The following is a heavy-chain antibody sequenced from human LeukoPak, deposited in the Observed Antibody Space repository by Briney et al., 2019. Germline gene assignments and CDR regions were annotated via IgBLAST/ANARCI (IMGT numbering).Heavy chain of an antibody. CDR1: GFTFNDYA. D-gene: IGHD6-13*01. CDR2: IGWNSVAR. Sequence: GGSLRLSCAASGFTFNDYAMHWVRQAPGKGLEWVPGIGWNSVARGYADSVRGRFTFSRDNAKNSLYLQMNSLRPEDTALYYCTKRARKGIGAAGDGYDVWGQGTMVTVSS. J-gene: IGHJ3*01. CDR3: TKRARKGIGAAGDGYDV. V-gene: IGHV3-9*01.